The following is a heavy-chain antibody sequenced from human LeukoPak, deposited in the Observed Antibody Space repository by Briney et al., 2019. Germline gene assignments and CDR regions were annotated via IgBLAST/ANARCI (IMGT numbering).Heavy chain of an antibody. CDR3: ARQPNLLLIDENAFDI. CDR1: GGSISSSSYY. J-gene: IGHJ3*02. V-gene: IGHV4-39*01. CDR2: IYHSGST. D-gene: IGHD2-2*01. Sequence: SETLSLTCTVSGGSISSSSYYWGWIRQPPGKGLEWIGSIYHSGSTYYNPSLKSRVTISVDTSKNQFSLKLSSVTAADTAVYYCARQPNLLLIDENAFDIWGQGTMVTVSS.